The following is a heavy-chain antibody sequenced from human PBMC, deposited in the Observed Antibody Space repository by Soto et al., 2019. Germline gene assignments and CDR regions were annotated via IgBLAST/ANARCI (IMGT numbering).Heavy chain of an antibody. J-gene: IGHJ4*02. CDR3: ARGRHIVVVTATAGYYFDY. CDR2: INHSGST. CDR1: GGSFSGYY. D-gene: IGHD2-21*02. V-gene: IGHV4-34*01. Sequence: LSLTCAVYGGSFSGYYWSWIRQPPGKGLEWIGEINHSGSTNYNPSLKSRVTISVDTSKNQFSLKLSSVTAADTAVYYCARGRHIVVVTATAGYYFDYWGQGTLVTVS.